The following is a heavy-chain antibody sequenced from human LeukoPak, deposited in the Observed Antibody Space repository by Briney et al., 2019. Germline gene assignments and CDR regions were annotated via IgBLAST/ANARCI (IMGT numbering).Heavy chain of an antibody. J-gene: IGHJ6*03. D-gene: IGHD6-6*01. CDR3: AKRYSSSSGYYYYMDV. Sequence: PGGSLRLSCAASGFTFSSYAMSWVRQAPGKGLEWVSAISGSGGSTYYADSVKGRFTISRDNSKNTLYLQMNSLRAEDTAVYYCAKRYSSSSGYYYYMDVWGKGTTVTVSS. V-gene: IGHV3-23*01. CDR2: ISGSGGST. CDR1: GFTFSSYA.